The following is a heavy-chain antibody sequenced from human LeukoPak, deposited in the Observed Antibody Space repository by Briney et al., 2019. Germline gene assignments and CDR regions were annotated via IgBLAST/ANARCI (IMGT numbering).Heavy chain of an antibody. CDR1: GFTFSDYY. CDR2: ISSSGSSI. Sequence: PGGSLRLSCAASGFTFSDYYMTWIRQAPGKGLEWVSYISSSGSSIYYADSVKGRFTISRDNAKNTLYLQMNSLRAEDTAVSYCARAVGGYYGSGSQLIDYWGQGTLVTVSS. CDR3: ARAVGGYYGSGSQLIDY. V-gene: IGHV3-11*04. D-gene: IGHD3-10*01. J-gene: IGHJ4*02.